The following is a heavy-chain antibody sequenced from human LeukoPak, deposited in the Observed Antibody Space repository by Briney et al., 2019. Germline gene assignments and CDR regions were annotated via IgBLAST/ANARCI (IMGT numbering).Heavy chain of an antibody. D-gene: IGHD1-7*01. CDR2: ISSSSINI. V-gene: IGHV3-21*01. CDR1: GFTFSNYS. CDR3: ARDLENSNWNYNPTLGYDF. J-gene: IGHJ4*02. Sequence: PGGSLRLSCAASGFTFSNYSMNWVRQAPAKGLEWVSSISSSSINIYYADSVKGRFTISRDNAKNSLYLQMNSLRAEDTAVYYCARDLENSNWNYNPTLGYDFWGQGTLVTVSS.